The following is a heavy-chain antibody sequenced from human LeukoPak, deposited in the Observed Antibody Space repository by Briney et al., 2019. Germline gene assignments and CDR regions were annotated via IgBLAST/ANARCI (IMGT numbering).Heavy chain of an antibody. CDR2: IFHSGST. V-gene: IGHV4-4*02. Sequence: TLSLTCTVSSDSIFTSNWWSWVRQPPGKGLEWIGQIFHSGSTSYSPSLKSRVTISMDKSKNQISLRLTSVTAADTAVYYCARSPTKRVPEDYWGQGTLVTVSS. D-gene: IGHD2-2*01. J-gene: IGHJ4*02. CDR1: SDSIFTSNW. CDR3: ARSPTKRVPEDY.